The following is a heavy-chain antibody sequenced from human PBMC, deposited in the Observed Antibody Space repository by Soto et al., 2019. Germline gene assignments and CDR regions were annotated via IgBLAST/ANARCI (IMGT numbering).Heavy chain of an antibody. J-gene: IGHJ4*02. Sequence: QVQLQESGPGLVKPSGTLSLTCAVSGGSISSSKCWSWVRQPPGKGLEWIGEICHSGSTNYNPPLKMRVNXXVXKXXNQLSLKLNSVTAADTAVYYCERDLSSYGLYYFDYWGQGILVTVSS. V-gene: IGHV4-4*02. D-gene: IGHD5-18*01. CDR2: ICHSGST. CDR3: ERDLSSYGLYYFDY. CDR1: GGSISSSKC.